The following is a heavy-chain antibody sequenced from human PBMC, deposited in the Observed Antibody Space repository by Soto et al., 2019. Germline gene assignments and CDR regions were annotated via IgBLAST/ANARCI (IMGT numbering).Heavy chain of an antibody. CDR3: AHAGDYDLLTFDH. Sequence: QITLKESGPTLVRPAQTLTLTCDFSGFSLSTYHMGVAWIRQPPGKALEWLALLYWDDDKRYSPSLKDRLAISKDTSNNQVVLTITNIDPGDSPTYFCAHAGDYDLLTFDHWGPGTLVTVSS. D-gene: IGHD4-17*01. V-gene: IGHV2-5*02. J-gene: IGHJ4*01. CDR2: LYWDDDK. CDR1: GFSLSTYHMG.